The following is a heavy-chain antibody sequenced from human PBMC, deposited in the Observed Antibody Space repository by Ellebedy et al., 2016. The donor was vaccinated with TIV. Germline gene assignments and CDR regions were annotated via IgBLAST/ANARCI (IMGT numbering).Heavy chain of an antibody. D-gene: IGHD3-9*01. CDR3: ARQFDQPAR. CDR2: INSDGRTI. V-gene: IGHV3-74*01. J-gene: IGHJ4*02. CDR1: GFTFSPYA. Sequence: PGGSLRLSCATSGFTFSPYAMVWVRQAPGKGLEWVSRINSDGRTINYADSVRGRFTISRDNAKNTVFLEMNSLRVDDTAVYYCARQFDQPARWGQGTLVTVSS.